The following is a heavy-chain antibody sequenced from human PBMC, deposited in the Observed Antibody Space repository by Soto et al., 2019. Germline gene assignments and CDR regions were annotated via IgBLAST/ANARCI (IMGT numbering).Heavy chain of an antibody. Sequence: HGESLKISCKGSGYSFTSYWIGWVRQMPGKGLEWMGIIYPGDSDTRYSPSFQGQVTISADKSISTAYLQWSSLKASDTAMYYCARLVYDILTGYYNPYYYGMDVWGQGTTVTVSS. D-gene: IGHD3-9*01. CDR2: IYPGDSDT. CDR3: ARLVYDILTGYYNPYYYGMDV. V-gene: IGHV5-51*01. CDR1: GYSFTSYW. J-gene: IGHJ6*02.